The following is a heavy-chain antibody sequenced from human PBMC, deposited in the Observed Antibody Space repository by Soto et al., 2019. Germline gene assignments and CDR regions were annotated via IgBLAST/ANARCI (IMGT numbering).Heavy chain of an antibody. CDR1: GFTFSSYA. D-gene: IGHD3-9*01. CDR3: AKDTTYDILTSLRDYYYYYGMDV. V-gene: IGHV3-23*01. CDR2: ISGSGGST. Sequence: GGSLRLSCAASGFTFSSYAMSWVRQAPGKGLEWVSAISGSGGSTYYADSVKGRFTISRDNSKNTLYLQMNSLRAKDTAVYYCAKDTTYDILTSLRDYYYYYGMDVWGQGTTVTVSS. J-gene: IGHJ6*02.